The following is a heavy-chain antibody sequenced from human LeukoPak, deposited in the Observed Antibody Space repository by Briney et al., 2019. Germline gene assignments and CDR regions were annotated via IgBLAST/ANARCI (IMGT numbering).Heavy chain of an antibody. CDR3: ARRGDGYGSPFDY. CDR2: MWDDGTNE. D-gene: IGHD5-18*01. J-gene: IGHJ4*02. V-gene: IGHV3-33*01. Sequence: GTSLRLSCTASGFNFGIYGMHWVRQAPGKGLEWVAVMWDDGTNEYYVESVKGRFTISRDNGKRTLYLQMNSLRAEDTAVYYCARRGDGYGSPFDYWGRGTLVTVSS. CDR1: GFNFGIYG.